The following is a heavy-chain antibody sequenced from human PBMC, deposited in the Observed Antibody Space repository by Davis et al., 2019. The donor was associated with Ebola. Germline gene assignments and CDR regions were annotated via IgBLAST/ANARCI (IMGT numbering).Heavy chain of an antibody. CDR2: ITWTGVDI. Sequence: PGGSLRLSCEASGFTFEDFAMHWVRQAPGKGLDWISCITWTGVDIAYADSVRGRFTVSRDNARNSLYLQMDSLRAEDSALYYCARGTVATIEAYFDSWGQGTLVTVSS. D-gene: IGHD5-24*01. CDR1: GFTFEDFA. V-gene: IGHV3-9*01. J-gene: IGHJ4*02. CDR3: ARGTVATIEAYFDS.